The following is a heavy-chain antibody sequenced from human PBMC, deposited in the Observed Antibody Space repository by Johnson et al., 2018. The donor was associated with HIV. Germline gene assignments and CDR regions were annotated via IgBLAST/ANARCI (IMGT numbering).Heavy chain of an antibody. V-gene: IGHV3-9*01. CDR2: ISWNSGSI. CDR1: GFTFDDYA. Sequence: VQLVESGGGLVQPGRSLRLSCAASGFTFDDYAMHWVRQVPGKGLEWVSGISWNSGSIAYADSVKGRFTISRDNAKYTVDLQMNSLRVEDTAVYYCAKVDCGGDTCAGYDPFDLWGQGTLVTVSS. J-gene: IGHJ3*01. D-gene: IGHD2-21*01. CDR3: AKVDCGGDTCAGYDPFDL.